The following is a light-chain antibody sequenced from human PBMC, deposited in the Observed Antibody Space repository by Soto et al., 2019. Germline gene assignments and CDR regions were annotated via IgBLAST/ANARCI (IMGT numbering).Light chain of an antibody. CDR3: MIWHNSAVV. CDR1: SGINVATYR. J-gene: IGLJ2*01. V-gene: IGLV5-45*01. CDR2: YKSVSDK. Sequence: QPVLTQPASLSASPGASASLTCTLRSGINVATYRIYWYQQKPGSPPQFLLRYKSVSDKQQGSGVPSRFSGSKDASANAGILLISGLQSEDEADYYCMIWHNSAVVFGGGTKLTVL.